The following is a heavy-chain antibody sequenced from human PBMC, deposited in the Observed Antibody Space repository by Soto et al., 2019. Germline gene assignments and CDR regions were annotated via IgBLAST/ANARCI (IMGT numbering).Heavy chain of an antibody. V-gene: IGHV4-4*02. Sequence: SETLSLTCAVSGGSISSSNWWRWVRQPPGEGVGWIGEIYHSGSTNYNPSLKSRVTISVDKSKNQFSLKLSSVTAADTAVYYCARDRRLLWFGEFYYYYGMDVWGQGTTVTVSS. J-gene: IGHJ6*02. CDR2: IYHSGST. CDR1: GGSISSSNW. D-gene: IGHD3-10*01. CDR3: ARDRRLLWFGEFYYYYGMDV.